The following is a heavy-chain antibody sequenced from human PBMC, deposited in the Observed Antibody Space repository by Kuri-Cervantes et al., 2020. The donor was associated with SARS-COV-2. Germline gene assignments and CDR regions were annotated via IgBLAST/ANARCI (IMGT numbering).Heavy chain of an antibody. Sequence: SETLSLTCAVYGGSFSGYYWSWIRQPPGKGLEWIGEINHSGSTNYDPSLKSRVTISVDTFKNQFSLKLSSVTAADTAVYYCAREDLSVVVPAAFFDYWGQGTLVTVSS. CDR3: AREDLSVVVPAAFFDY. J-gene: IGHJ4*02. D-gene: IGHD2-2*01. V-gene: IGHV4-34*01. CDR1: GGSFSGYY. CDR2: INHSGST.